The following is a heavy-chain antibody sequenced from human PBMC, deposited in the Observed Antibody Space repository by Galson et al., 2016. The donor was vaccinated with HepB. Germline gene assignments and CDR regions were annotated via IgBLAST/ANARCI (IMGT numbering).Heavy chain of an antibody. CDR3: AHSPRYGDYISGWTFDY. Sequence: PALVKPPQTLTLTCTFSGFSLNTSGVCVGWIRQPPGKALEWLALIYWDGDKRYNPSLRSRLTITKDTSKNQVVLAMTNMDPVDTATYYCAHSPRYGDYISGWTFDYWGQGTLVTVSS. CDR2: IYWDGDK. J-gene: IGHJ4*02. V-gene: IGHV2-5*02. CDR1: GFSLNTSGVC. D-gene: IGHD6-19*01.